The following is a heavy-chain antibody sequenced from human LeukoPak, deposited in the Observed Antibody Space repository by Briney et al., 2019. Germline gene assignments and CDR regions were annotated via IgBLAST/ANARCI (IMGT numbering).Heavy chain of an antibody. J-gene: IGHJ4*02. CDR3: SKAPYSGTYYFDC. V-gene: IGHV3-23*01. D-gene: IGHD1-26*01. Sequence: GGSLRLSCAASGFTFSSYAMSWVRQAPGKGLEWVSVISGSGGSTYYADSVKGRFTISRDNSKNTLYLQMNSLRAEDTAVYYCSKAPYSGTYYFDCWGQGTLVTVSS. CDR2: ISGSGGST. CDR1: GFTFSSYA.